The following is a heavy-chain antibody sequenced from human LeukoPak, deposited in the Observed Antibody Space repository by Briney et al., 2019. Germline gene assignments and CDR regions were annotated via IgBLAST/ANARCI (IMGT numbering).Heavy chain of an antibody. D-gene: IGHD7-27*01. J-gene: IGHJ4*02. Sequence: GGSLRLSCAASGFTFSSYAMSWVRQAPGKGLEWVSGISGSGDNTYYADSVKGRFTISRDNSKNTLYVQVNSLGAEDTALYYCARAWGSADYWGQGTLVTVSS. V-gene: IGHV3-23*01. CDR3: ARAWGSADY. CDR1: GFTFSSYA. CDR2: ISGSGDNT.